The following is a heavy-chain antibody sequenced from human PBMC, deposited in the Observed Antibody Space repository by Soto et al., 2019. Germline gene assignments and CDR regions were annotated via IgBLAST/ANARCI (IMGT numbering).Heavy chain of an antibody. J-gene: IGHJ4*02. V-gene: IGHV1-18*01. CDR2: ITPYNGDT. D-gene: IGHD3-22*01. CDR3: ARGPYRDDYYDNSGYYFY. Sequence: GASVKVSCKTSGYTFSTSGINWVRQAPGQGLEWMGWITPYNGDTKYAQKLQGRLTMTTDTSASTAYMELGSLRSDDTAVYYCARGPYRDDYYDNSGYYFYWGQGTLVTVSS. CDR1: GYTFSTSG.